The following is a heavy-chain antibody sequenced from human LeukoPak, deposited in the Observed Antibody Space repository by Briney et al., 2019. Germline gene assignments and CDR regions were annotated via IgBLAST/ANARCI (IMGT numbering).Heavy chain of an antibody. D-gene: IGHD4-17*01. V-gene: IGHV4-39*02. CDR1: GGSISSSSYH. CDR2: IGYSGST. J-gene: IGHJ6*02. CDR3: ARDLTVTYYYYGMDV. Sequence: KPSETLSLTCTVSGGSISSSSYHWGWIRQPPGKGLEWIGVIGYSGSTHYNPSLKSRVYMSVDTSKNQFSLKLSFVTAADTAVYYCARDLTVTYYYYGMDVWGQGTTVTVSS.